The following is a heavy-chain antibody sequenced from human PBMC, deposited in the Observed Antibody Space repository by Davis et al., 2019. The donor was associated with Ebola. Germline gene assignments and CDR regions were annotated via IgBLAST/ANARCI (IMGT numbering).Heavy chain of an antibody. CDR2: IYYSGTT. V-gene: IGHV4-39*07. Sequence: PGGSLRLSCTVSGGSISRSSYYWGWIRQPPGKGLEWIGSIYYSGTTYYNESLKSRVTISVDTSKNQFSLKLSSVTAADTAVYYCARGVLWFGEHGSHWFDPWGQGTLVTVSS. D-gene: IGHD3-10*01. CDR3: ARGVLWFGEHGSHWFDP. CDR1: GGSISRSSYY. J-gene: IGHJ5*02.